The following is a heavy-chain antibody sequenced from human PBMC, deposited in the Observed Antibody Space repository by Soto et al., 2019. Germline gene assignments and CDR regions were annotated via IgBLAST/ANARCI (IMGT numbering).Heavy chain of an antibody. CDR1: GGTFRNYP. Sequence: QVQLVQSGTEVKKPGSSVKVSCKASGGTFRNYPINWVRQAPGQGLEWMGSIFPLTDIPDYAQNFQARRTISADKSTRTAYMEFSSLTSDDTAMYFCARGPLVVLNYFESWGQGTLVTVSS. CDR2: IFPLTDIP. J-gene: IGHJ4*02. V-gene: IGHV1-69*02. CDR3: ARGPLVVLNYFES.